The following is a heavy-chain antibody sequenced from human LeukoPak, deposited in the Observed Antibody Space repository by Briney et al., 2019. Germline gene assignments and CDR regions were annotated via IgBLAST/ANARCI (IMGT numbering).Heavy chain of an antibody. D-gene: IGHD6-13*01. J-gene: IGHJ4*02. Sequence: ASVKVSCKASGYTFTSYGISWVRQAPGQGLEWMGWISAYNGNTNYAQKLRGRVTMTTDTSTSTAYMELRSLRSDDTAVYYCATAPRNEIPSSWYGAESFDYWGQGTLVTVSS. V-gene: IGHV1-18*01. CDR2: ISAYNGNT. CDR3: ATAPRNEIPSSWYGAESFDY. CDR1: GYTFTSYG.